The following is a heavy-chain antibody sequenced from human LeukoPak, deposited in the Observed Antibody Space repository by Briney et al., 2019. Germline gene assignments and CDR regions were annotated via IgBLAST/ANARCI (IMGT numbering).Heavy chain of an antibody. CDR2: ISPIGDIT. J-gene: IGHJ3*01. Sequence: GGSLRLSCPASGFIFSIHGMNWVRQPPGKWLEWVSGISPIGDITYYADSVKGRFTISRDNAKNSLYLQMHSLRAEETALYYCARDLPGSYYDSTGYSNWGQGTMVTVSS. CDR1: GFIFSIHG. D-gene: IGHD3-22*01. CDR3: ARDLPGSYYDSTGYSN. V-gene: IGHV3-23*01.